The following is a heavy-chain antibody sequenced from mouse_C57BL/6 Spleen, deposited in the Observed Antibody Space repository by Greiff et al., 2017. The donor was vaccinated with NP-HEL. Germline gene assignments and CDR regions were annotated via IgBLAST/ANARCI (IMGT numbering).Heavy chain of an antibody. D-gene: IGHD1-1*01. CDR2: IDPSDSYT. CDR3: ARRDYGSRDY. CDR1: GYTFTSYW. V-gene: IGHV1-50*01. J-gene: IGHJ2*01. Sequence: QVQLQQPGAELVKPGASVKLSCKASGYTFTSYWMQWVNQRPGQGLEWIGEIDPSDSYTNYNQKFKGKATLTVDTSSSTAYMQLSSLTSEDSAVYYCARRDYGSRDYWGQGTTLTVSS.